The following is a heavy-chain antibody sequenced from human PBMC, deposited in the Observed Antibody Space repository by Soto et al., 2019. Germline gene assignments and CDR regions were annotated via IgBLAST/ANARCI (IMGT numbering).Heavy chain of an antibody. D-gene: IGHD3-16*01. CDR3: VRPRPSGENYGMDV. CDR1: GLTVSHNY. Sequence: GGSLRLSCVASGLTVSHNYMAWVRQAPEMGLEWVSILYTEGTTYYADSVKGRFTISRDSSKNTLFLQMDSLRAEDTAVYYCVRPRPSGENYGMDVWCQGTTVTVSS. J-gene: IGHJ6*02. V-gene: IGHV3-53*01. CDR2: LYTEGTT.